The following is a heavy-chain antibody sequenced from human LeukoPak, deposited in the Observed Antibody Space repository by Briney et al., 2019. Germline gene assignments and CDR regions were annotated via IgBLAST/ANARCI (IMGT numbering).Heavy chain of an antibody. D-gene: IGHD3-22*01. J-gene: IGHJ4*02. CDR1: GGSINSYY. CDR3: ARDRTWYYDSSGYYSYYFDY. CDR2: IYYSGST. Sequence: PSETLFLTCTVSGGSINSYYWSWIRQPPGKGLEWIGYIYYSGSTNYNPSLKSRVTISADTSKNQFSLKLSSVTAADTAVYYCARDRTWYYDSSGYYSYYFDYWGQGTLVTVSS. V-gene: IGHV4-59*01.